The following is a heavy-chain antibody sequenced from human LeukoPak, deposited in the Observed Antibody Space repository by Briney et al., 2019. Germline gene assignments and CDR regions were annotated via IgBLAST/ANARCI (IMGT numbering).Heavy chain of an antibody. CDR3: ARRDYYDSSGYYPFWY. CDR2: IIPIFGTA. CDR1: GGTFSSYA. D-gene: IGHD3-22*01. J-gene: IGHJ4*02. V-gene: IGHV1-69*05. Sequence: ASVKVSCKASGGTFSSYAISWVRQAPGQGLEWMGGIIPIFGTANYAQKFQGRVTITTDESTSTAYMELSSLRSEDTAVYYCARRDYYDSSGYYPFWYWGQGTLVTVSS.